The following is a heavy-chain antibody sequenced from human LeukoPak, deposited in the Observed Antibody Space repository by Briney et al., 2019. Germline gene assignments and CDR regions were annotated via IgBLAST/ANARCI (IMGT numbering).Heavy chain of an antibody. J-gene: IGHJ4*02. CDR1: GFTVSSNY. V-gene: IGHV3-53*04. Sequence: SGGSLRLSCAASGFTVSSNYISWVRQVPGKGLEWVSVIYSGGRTYYADSVEGRFTISRHSSKNTVYLQMNSLRVEDTAVYYCARLKYQLIFDYWGQGTLVTVSS. D-gene: IGHD2-2*01. CDR3: ARLKYQLIFDY. CDR2: IYSGGRT.